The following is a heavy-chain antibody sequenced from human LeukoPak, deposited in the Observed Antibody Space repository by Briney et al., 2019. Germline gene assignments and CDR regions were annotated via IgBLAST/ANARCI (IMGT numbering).Heavy chain of an antibody. Sequence: PGGSLRLSCAAAGFTFGDYAMHWVRQAPGKGLEWVSGISWNGDTIRYADSVKGRFTISRDTAKNSLYLQMNSLRPEDTALYYCAKVGGLGSFYKSPYFAYWGQGTLVTVSS. V-gene: IGHV3-9*01. CDR2: ISWNGDTI. D-gene: IGHD3-10*01. CDR3: AKVGGLGSFYKSPYFAY. CDR1: GFTFGDYA. J-gene: IGHJ4*02.